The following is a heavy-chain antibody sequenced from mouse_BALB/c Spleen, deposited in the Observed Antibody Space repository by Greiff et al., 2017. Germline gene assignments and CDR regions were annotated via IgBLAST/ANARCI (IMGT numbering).Heavy chain of an antibody. V-gene: IGHV1-9*01. CDR1: GYSFSSYW. Sequence: QVQLQQSGAELMKPGASVKISCKATGYSFSSYWIEWVKQRPGHGLEWIGEILPGSGSTNYNEKFKGKATFTADTSSNTAYMQLSSLTSEDSAVYYCARYPLTTAIDYWGQGTTLTVSS. CDR3: ARYPLTTAIDY. D-gene: IGHD1-2*01. J-gene: IGHJ2*01. CDR2: ILPGSGST.